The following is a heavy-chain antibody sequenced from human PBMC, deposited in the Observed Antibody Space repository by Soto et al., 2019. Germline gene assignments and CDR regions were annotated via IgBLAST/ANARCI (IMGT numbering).Heavy chain of an antibody. Sequence: QLQLQGSGPGLVKPSETLSLICTVSGGSISRSGYYWGWIRQPPGKGLEWIGSIYYSGSTHYNPSLKSRVTISVDTSKNQFSLKLSSVTAADTAVYYCASGGDYNWFDPWGQGTLVTVSS. CDR1: GGSISRSGYY. J-gene: IGHJ5*02. V-gene: IGHV4-39*01. CDR3: ASGGDYNWFDP. CDR2: IYYSGST. D-gene: IGHD3-16*01.